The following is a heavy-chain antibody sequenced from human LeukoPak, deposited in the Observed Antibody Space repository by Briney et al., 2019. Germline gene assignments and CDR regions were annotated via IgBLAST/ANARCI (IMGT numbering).Heavy chain of an antibody. CDR2: IYYSGST. D-gene: IGHD3-10*01. Sequence: SETLSLTCTFSGGSISSYSWSWVRQPPERGLEWIGYIYYSGSTTYNPSLKSRVTISLDTSKNQFSLKLSSVTAADTAIYYCAGDYGSWSYRFDYWGQGTLVTVSS. V-gene: IGHV4-59*12. CDR3: AGDYGSWSYRFDY. CDR1: GGSISSYS. J-gene: IGHJ4*02.